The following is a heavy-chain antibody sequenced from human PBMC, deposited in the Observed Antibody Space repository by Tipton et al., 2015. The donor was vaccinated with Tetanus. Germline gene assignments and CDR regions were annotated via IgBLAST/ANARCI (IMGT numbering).Heavy chain of an antibody. V-gene: IGHV3-43*01. Sequence: SLRLSCAASGFTFDDYTMHWVRQAPGKGLEWVSLISWDGGSTYYADSVKGRFTISRDNSKNSLYLQMNSLRTEDTALYYCARSDSSSSRRFDIDAFDIWGQGTMVTVSS. J-gene: IGHJ3*02. CDR1: GFTFDDYT. CDR2: ISWDGGST. D-gene: IGHD6-6*01. CDR3: ARSDSSSSRRFDIDAFDI.